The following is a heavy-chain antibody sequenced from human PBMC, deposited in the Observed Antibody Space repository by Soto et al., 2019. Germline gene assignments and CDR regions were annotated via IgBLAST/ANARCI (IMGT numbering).Heavy chain of an antibody. CDR1: GYTFTSYG. J-gene: IGHJ6*02. Sequence: ASVKVSCKASGYTFTSYGISWVRQAPGQGLEWMGWISAYNGNTNYAQKPQGRVTMTTDTSTSTAYMELRSLRSDDTAVYYCAVGGFDIVVVPAAMAYYYYGMDVWGQGTTFTVSS. CDR3: AVGGFDIVVVPAAMAYYYYGMDV. D-gene: IGHD2-2*01. V-gene: IGHV1-18*01. CDR2: ISAYNGNT.